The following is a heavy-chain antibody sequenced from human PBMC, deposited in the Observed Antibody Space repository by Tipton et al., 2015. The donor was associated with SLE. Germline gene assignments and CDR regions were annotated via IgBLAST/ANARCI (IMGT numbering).Heavy chain of an antibody. D-gene: IGHD2-2*01. J-gene: IGHJ6*03. V-gene: IGHV4-34*01. CDR3: ARAPAPAPPTHYYYYFMDV. Sequence: TLSLTCAVYGGSFSDYYWSWIRQPPGKGLEWIGEINHSGSTNYNTSLKSRVTISLGTSKNQLSLKLTSVTAADTAVYYCARAPAPAPPTHYYYYFMDVWGHGTTVTVSS. CDR2: INHSGST. CDR1: GGSFSDYY.